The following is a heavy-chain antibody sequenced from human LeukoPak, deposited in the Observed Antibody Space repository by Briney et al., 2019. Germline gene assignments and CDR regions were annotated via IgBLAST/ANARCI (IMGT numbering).Heavy chain of an antibody. J-gene: IGHJ4*02. CDR2: VYYSGST. D-gene: IGHD2-15*01. V-gene: IGHV4-59*02. CDR3: ARIHRYCSGGACYVLDN. Sequence: SETLSLTCIVSGGSVSGYYWGWIRQPPGRGLEWIGYVYYSGSTNYNPSFKGRITISVDTSRNQFSLQLSSVTAADTAVYYCARIHRYCSGGACYVLDNWGQGTLVAVSS. CDR1: GGSVSGYY.